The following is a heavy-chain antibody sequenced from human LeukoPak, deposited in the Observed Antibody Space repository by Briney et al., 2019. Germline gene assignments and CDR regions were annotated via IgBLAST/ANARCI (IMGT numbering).Heavy chain of an antibody. CDR2: IGSNGGSI. V-gene: IGHV3-64D*06. CDR1: GFTFSSYA. J-gene: IGHJ4*02. Sequence: QPGGSLRLSCSASGFTFSSYAMHRVRQAPGKGLEYVSVIGSNGGSIYYADSVKGRFTISRDNSKNTLYLQMSSLRAEDTAVYYCVKTFRYCSGGSCQDYWGQGTLVTVSS. CDR3: VKTFRYCSGGSCQDY. D-gene: IGHD2-15*01.